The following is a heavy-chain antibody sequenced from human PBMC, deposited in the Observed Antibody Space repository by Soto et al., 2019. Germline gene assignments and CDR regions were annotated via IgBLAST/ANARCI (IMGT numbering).Heavy chain of an antibody. V-gene: IGHV3-23*01. D-gene: IGHD2-15*01. CDR3: ASVVVGASHRSLDY. CDR2: ITGSGSTT. CDR1: GFTFSNAV. J-gene: IGHJ4*02. Sequence: PGWSLRLSCEASGFTFSNAVMTWVRQAPGKGLEWVSGITGSGSTTYYADSVRGGFTVARDNSNNTLYLQMTRLRGEETAVYYGASVVVGASHRSLDYWGQGTLVTVSS.